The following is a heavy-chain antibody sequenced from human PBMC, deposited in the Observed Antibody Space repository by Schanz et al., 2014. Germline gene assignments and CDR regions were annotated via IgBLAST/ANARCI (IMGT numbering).Heavy chain of an antibody. CDR2: ISSDGSKK. CDR3: ARRITGTHHNPYYHGMDV. V-gene: IGHV3-30*04. Sequence: QVELVESGGGVVQPGRSLRLSCAASGFTFSRHAMHWVRQAAGKGLEWLAGISSDGSKKYYADSVKGRFIISRDNSKNALYLQMNSLRAEDTAVYYCARRITGTHHNPYYHGMDVWGQGTTVTVSS. D-gene: IGHD1-20*01. CDR1: GFTFSRHA. J-gene: IGHJ6*02.